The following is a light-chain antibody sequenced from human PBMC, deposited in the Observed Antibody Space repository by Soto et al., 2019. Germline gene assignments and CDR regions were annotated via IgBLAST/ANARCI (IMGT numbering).Light chain of an antibody. Sequence: EILLTQSPVTLSLSPGERSTLSCRASQYISGNLAWYQHRPGQXPRXXIYQTSIRAAGIPARSSASGTGTDLTLTISDVQPEDFEVYYCQQYNNWPRTFGQGTKVDIK. CDR1: QYISGN. CDR2: QTS. J-gene: IGKJ1*01. V-gene: IGKV3-11*01. CDR3: QQYNNWPRT.